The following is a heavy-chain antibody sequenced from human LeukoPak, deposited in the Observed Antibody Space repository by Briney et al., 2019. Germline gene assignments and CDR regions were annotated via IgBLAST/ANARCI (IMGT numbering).Heavy chain of an antibody. D-gene: IGHD2-15*01. CDR1: GYSINNYW. CDR3: ARQEYCSGGSCYTWFDP. V-gene: IGHV5-51*01. CDR2: IYPADSDI. J-gene: IGHJ5*02. Sequence: GESLKISCKGSGYSINNYWIGWVRQMPGKGLEWMGIIYPADSDIRYSPSFQGQVTISADKSIGTAYLQWSSLKASDTAIYYCARQEYCSGGSCYTWFDPWGQGTLVIVSS.